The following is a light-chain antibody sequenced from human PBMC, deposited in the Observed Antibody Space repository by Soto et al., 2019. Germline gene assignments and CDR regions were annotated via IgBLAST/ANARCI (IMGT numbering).Light chain of an antibody. CDR1: SSDVGGYNF. CDR2: EVN. Sequence: QSALTQPASVSGSPGQSITISCTGTSSDVGGYNFVSWYQQHPGKAPKLMIYEVNKRPSGVSNRFSGSKSGNTASLTISGLQAEDEGDVYCSSYTSTSTPVVFGGGTKLTVL. J-gene: IGLJ2*01. CDR3: SSYTSTSTPVV. V-gene: IGLV2-14*01.